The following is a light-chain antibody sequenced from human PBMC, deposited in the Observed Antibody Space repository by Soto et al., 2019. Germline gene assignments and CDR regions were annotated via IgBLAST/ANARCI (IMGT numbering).Light chain of an antibody. J-gene: IGKJ2*01. CDR3: QQYGRSPYT. CDR2: GAS. Sequence: EIVLTQSPGTLSLSPGERATLSCRASQSLSSSYLAWYQQKPGQAPRLLIYGASSRATDISDRFSGSGSGTDFTLTISRLEPEDFAVYYCQQYGRSPYTFGQGTKLEIK. V-gene: IGKV3-20*01. CDR1: QSLSSSY.